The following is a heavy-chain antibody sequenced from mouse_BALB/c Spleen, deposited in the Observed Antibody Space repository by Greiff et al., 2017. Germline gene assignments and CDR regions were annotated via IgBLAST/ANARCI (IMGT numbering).Heavy chain of an antibody. CDR2: IYPGNGDT. V-gene: IGHV1-12*01. J-gene: IGHJ3*01. D-gene: IGHD2-3*01. CDR1: GYTFTSYN. Sequence: QVQLQQPGAELVKPGASVKMSCKASGYTFTSYNMHWVTQTPGQGLEWIGAIYPGNGDTSYNQKFKGKATLTADKSSSTAYMQLSSLTSEDSAVYYCARDDGYPFAYWGQGTLVTVSA. CDR3: ARDDGYPFAY.